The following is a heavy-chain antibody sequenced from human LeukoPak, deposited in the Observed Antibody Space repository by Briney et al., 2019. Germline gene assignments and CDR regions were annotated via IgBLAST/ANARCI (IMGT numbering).Heavy chain of an antibody. CDR3: AKDPNGDYVGAFDS. D-gene: IGHD4-17*01. CDR2: ITAGGGT. V-gene: IGHV3-23*01. CDR1: GLTFSNYA. Sequence: GGSLRLSCAASGLTFSNYAMTWVRQAPGKGLEWVSSITAGGGTSYTDSVKGRFTVYRDNSKNTFYLQMNSLRAGDTALYYCAKDPNGDYVGAFDSWGQGTMVTVSS. J-gene: IGHJ3*01.